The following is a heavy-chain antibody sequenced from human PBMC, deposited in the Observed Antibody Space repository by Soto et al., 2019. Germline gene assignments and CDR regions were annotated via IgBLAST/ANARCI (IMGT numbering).Heavy chain of an antibody. CDR1: GDSVTSHY. Sequence: SETLSLTCSFSGDSVTSHYLTWIRQSPEKGLEWIGYMHYTGFSHYNPSLKSRLTISVDRSKNQFTLQLTSVTVADTAVYYCATYPSYYDFFDPWGQGTLVTVSS. CDR3: ATYPSYYDFFDP. V-gene: IGHV4-59*02. CDR2: MHYTGFS. J-gene: IGHJ5*02. D-gene: IGHD3-3*01.